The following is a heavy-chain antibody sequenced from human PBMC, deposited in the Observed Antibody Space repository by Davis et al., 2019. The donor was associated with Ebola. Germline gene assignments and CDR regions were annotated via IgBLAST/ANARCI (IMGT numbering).Heavy chain of an antibody. V-gene: IGHV7-4-1*02. J-gene: IGHJ4*02. D-gene: IGHD3-3*01. CDR1: GYTFTGYA. CDR3: ARGREDLRFFFHDY. CDR2: INTNTGNP. Sequence: ASVKVSCKASGYTFTGYAMNWVRQAPGQGLEWMGWINTNTGNPTYAQGFTGRFVFSLDTSVSTAFLQISSLKTEDTAVYFCARGREDLRFFFHDYWGQGTLVTVSS.